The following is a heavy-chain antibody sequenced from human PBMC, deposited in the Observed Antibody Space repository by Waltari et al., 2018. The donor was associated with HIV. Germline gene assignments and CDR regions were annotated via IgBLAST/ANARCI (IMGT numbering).Heavy chain of an antibody. CDR2: IYPGDSDA. Sequence: EEKLVQSGAEVKETGESLKISCKSLGNNFAGYWVGWVRQRHGKGLEWMGVIYPGDSDAVYSPSFQGRVIMSTDSSISTVYLQWSSLRASDTAMYYCARRKGDYRTAFDIWGQGTMVTASS. CDR1: GNNFAGYW. D-gene: IGHD4-17*01. V-gene: IGHV5-51*01. CDR3: ARRKGDYRTAFDI. J-gene: IGHJ3*02.